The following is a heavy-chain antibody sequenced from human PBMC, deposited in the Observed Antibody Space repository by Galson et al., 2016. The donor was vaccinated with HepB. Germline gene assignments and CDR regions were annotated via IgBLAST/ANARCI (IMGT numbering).Heavy chain of an antibody. CDR3: TTDLSGDYYYYYGMDV. CDR1: GFTFSNAW. V-gene: IGHV3-15*01. Sequence: SLRLSCAASGFTFSNAWMSWVRQAPGKGLEWVGRIKSKTDGGTTDYAAPVKGRFTISRDDSNNTLYLQMNSLKTEDTAVYYCTTDLSGDYYYYYGMDVWGQGTTVTVSS. J-gene: IGHJ6*02. D-gene: IGHD4-17*01. CDR2: IKSKTDGGTT.